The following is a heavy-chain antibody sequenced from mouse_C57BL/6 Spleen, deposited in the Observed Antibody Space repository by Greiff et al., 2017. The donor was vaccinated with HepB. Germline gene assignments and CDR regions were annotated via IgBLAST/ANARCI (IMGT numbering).Heavy chain of an antibody. Sequence: QVQLQQPGAELVKPGASVKLSCKASGYTFTSYWMHWVKQRPGQGLEWIGMIHPNSGSTNYNEKFKSKATLTVDKSSSTAYMQLSSLTSEDSAVYYCARRGYVVAPDYWGQGTTLTVSS. CDR2: IHPNSGST. CDR1: GYTFTSYW. D-gene: IGHD1-1*01. CDR3: ARRGYVVAPDY. V-gene: IGHV1-64*01. J-gene: IGHJ2*01.